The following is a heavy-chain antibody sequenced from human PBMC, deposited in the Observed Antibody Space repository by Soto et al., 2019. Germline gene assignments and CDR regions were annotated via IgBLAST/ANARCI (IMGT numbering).Heavy chain of an antibody. CDR3: ARGGVDVVATSAFDS. CDR1: GGTFNNYA. J-gene: IGHJ4*02. CDR2: IIPIIGTA. D-gene: IGHD5-12*01. Sequence: QVQLVQSGAEVKKPGSSVKVSCKATGGTFNNYAISWVRQAPGQGLEWMGGIIPIIGTADSAHKFQGRLAISADESTRTTFMELSSLRSEDTARYYCARGGVDVVATSAFDSWGQGTLVTVSS. V-gene: IGHV1-69*01.